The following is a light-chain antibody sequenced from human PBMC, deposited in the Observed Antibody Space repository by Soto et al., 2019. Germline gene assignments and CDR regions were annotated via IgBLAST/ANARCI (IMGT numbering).Light chain of an antibody. CDR2: EVS. CDR1: SSDIGGYKY. Sequence: QSVLTQPASVSGSLGQSITISCTGTSSDIGGYKYVSWYQQHPGKAPKLIIFEVSNRPSGVSDRFSGSKSGNTASLTVSGLQAEDEADYYCSSYAGSNNPYVFGTGTKVTVL. J-gene: IGLJ1*01. V-gene: IGLV2-14*01. CDR3: SSYAGSNNPYV.